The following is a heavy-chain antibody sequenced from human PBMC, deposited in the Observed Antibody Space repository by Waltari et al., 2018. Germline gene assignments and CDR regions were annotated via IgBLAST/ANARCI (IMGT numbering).Heavy chain of an antibody. D-gene: IGHD4-4*01. CDR1: GGSISSSNW. J-gene: IGHJ4*02. V-gene: IGHV4-4*02. CDR3: AREPLQDY. CDR2: IYHSGST. Sequence: VQLQESGPGLGKPSGTLPLTCAAYGGSISSSNWLSWVRQPPGKVLEWIGEIYHSGSTNYNPSLNSRVTISVDKSKNQFSLKLSSVTAADTAVYYCAREPLQDYWGQGTLATVSS.